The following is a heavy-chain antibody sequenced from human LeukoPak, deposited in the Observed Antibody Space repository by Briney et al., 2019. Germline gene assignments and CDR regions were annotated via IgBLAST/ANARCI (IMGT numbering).Heavy chain of an antibody. CDR1: GGSISSYY. D-gene: IGHD5-18*01. Sequence: MPSETLSLTCTVSGGSISSYYWSWIRQPPGKGLEWIGYIYYSGSTNYNPSLKSRVTISVDTSKNQFSLKLSSVTAADTAVYYCALGKQLWYSDYWGQGTLVTVSS. CDR3: ALGKQLWYSDY. J-gene: IGHJ4*02. CDR2: IYYSGST. V-gene: IGHV4-59*01.